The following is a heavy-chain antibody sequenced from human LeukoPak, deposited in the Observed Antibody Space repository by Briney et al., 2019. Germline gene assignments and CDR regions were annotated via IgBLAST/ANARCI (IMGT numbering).Heavy chain of an antibody. Sequence: GGSLRLSCAASGFTFSNYWMSWVRQAPGKGMEWVAIIEKDGSEILYVDSVKGRFTISRDNAKNSLYLQMSSLRAEDTAVYYCAAGAGWLIDWWGQGTLVTVSS. CDR3: AAGAGWLIDW. D-gene: IGHD6-19*01. V-gene: IGHV3-7*01. CDR1: GFTFSNYW. CDR2: IEKDGSEI. J-gene: IGHJ4*02.